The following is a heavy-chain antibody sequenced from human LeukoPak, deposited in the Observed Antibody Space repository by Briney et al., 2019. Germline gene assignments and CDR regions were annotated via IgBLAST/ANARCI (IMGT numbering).Heavy chain of an antibody. CDR1: GFTFSDYY. Sequence: GGSLRLSCAASGFTFSDYYMSWIRQAPGKGLEWVSYISSSGSTIYYADSVKGRFTISRDNAKNSLYLQMNSLRAEDTAVYYCVRDWYYDFLTALDYWGQGTLVTVSS. D-gene: IGHD3-9*01. CDR2: ISSSGSTI. V-gene: IGHV3-11*04. CDR3: VRDWYYDFLTALDY. J-gene: IGHJ4*02.